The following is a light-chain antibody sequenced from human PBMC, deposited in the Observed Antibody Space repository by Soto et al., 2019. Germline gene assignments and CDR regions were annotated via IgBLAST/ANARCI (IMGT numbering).Light chain of an antibody. Sequence: QSALTQPASVSGSPGQSITISCTGTSGDVGSYNLVSWYQQHPGKAPKLMIYEGSKRPSGVSNRFSGSKSGNTASLTISGLQAEDEADYYCCSYAGTSTYVFXTGTKATV. V-gene: IGLV2-23*01. CDR3: CSYAGTSTYV. J-gene: IGLJ1*01. CDR2: EGS. CDR1: SGDVGSYNL.